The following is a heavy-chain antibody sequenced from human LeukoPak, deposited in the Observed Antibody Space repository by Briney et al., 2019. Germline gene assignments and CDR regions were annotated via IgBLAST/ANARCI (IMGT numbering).Heavy chain of an antibody. D-gene: IGHD3-10*01. CDR1: GVSISTSCYY. Sequence: SETLSLTCTVSGVSISTSCYYWGWVRQPPGKGLEWVGNIFYSGSTSYSPSLKSRVTISLDTARDQFYLKLNCVAAADTAVYYCAKSNCYGLVDIWGQGTMVTVSS. J-gene: IGHJ3*02. CDR2: IFYSGST. CDR3: AKSNCYGLVDI. V-gene: IGHV4-39*07.